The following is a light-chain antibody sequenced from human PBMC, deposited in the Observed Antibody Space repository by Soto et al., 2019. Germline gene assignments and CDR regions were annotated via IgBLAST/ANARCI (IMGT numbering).Light chain of an antibody. J-gene: IGLJ1*01. Sequence: QSVLTQPPSASGSPGQSVTISCTGTSSDVGGYDYVSWYQQRPGKAPKLLIHEVTERPSGVPDRFSGSKSGNTASLTVSGLQAEDEADYYCSSYAGRTLYVFGTGTKVTVL. CDR1: SSDVGGYDY. CDR2: EVT. CDR3: SSYAGRTLYV. V-gene: IGLV2-8*01.